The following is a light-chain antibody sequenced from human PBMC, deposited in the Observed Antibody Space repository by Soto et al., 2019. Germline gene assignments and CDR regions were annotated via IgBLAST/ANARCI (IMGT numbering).Light chain of an antibody. CDR1: QTVRNNH. J-gene: IGKJ1*01. V-gene: IGKV3-11*01. CDR3: QQRSNWPQT. Sequence: EIVLTQSPTTLSLSPGERATLSCRASQTVRNNHLAWYQQKPGQAPRLLTYGGSNRATGMPVRFSGSAPETVFPLTISSLEPEACAVYYCQQRSNWPQTFGQGTKVEIK. CDR2: GGS.